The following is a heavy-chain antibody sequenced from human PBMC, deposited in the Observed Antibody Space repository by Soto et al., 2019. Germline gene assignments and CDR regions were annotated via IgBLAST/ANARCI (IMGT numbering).Heavy chain of an antibody. J-gene: IGHJ6*02. CDR1: GGSFSGYY. V-gene: IGHV4-34*02. CDR2: INHSGST. CDR3: ARGRYYYDSSGDYLYDMDV. Sequence: QVQLQQWGAGLLKPSETLSLTCAVYGGSFSGYYWTWIRQPPGKGLGWIGEINHSGSTNYKPSLKSRATMAVYTSKNQFSLKLSSVTAADTEVYYCARGRYYYDSSGDYLYDMDVWDQGTTVTVSS. D-gene: IGHD3-22*01.